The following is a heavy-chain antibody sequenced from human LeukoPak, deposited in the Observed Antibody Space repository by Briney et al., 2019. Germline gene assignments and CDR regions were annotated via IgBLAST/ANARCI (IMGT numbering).Heavy chain of an antibody. CDR1: DFILSTYA. CDR2: ISGNGAHP. J-gene: IGHJ4*02. V-gene: IGHV3-23*01. D-gene: IGHD3-22*01. CDR3: AKAVDGRGYYFERGADF. Sequence: GGSLRLSCTASDFILSTYAMSWVRQAPGKGLEWVSSISGNGAHPYYADSVRGRFSISRDFSRNAVFLQMSSLRVEDTATYYCAKAVDGRGYYFERGADFWGQGTMVTVSS.